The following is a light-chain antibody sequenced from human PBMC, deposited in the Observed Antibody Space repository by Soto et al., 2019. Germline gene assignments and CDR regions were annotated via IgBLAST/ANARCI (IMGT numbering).Light chain of an antibody. CDR2: EVS. CDR3: SSYAGSNNLGV. Sequence: QSVLTQPPSASGSPGQSVTISCTGTSSDVGGYNYVSWYQQYPGKAPKLMIYEVSKRPSGVPDRFSGSKSGNTASLTVSGRQEADEADYYCSSYAGSNNLGVFGTGTKLTVL. CDR1: SSDVGGYNY. V-gene: IGLV2-8*01. J-gene: IGLJ1*01.